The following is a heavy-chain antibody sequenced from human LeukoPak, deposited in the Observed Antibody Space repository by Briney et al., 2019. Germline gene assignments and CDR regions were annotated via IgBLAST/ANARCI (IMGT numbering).Heavy chain of an antibody. D-gene: IGHD2-15*01. CDR2: ISSSSSYI. CDR3: ASRGGYPSFLGY. V-gene: IGHV3-21*01. Sequence: PGGSLRLSCAASGFTFTNYGMSWVRQAPGKGLEWVSSISSSSSYIYYADSVKGRFTISRDNAKNSLYLQMNSLRAEDTAVYYCASRGGYPSFLGYWGQGTLVTVSS. CDR1: GFTFTNYG. J-gene: IGHJ4*02.